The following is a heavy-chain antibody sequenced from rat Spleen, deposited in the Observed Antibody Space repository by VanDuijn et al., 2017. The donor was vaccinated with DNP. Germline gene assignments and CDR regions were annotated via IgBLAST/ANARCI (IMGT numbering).Heavy chain of an antibody. Sequence: EVQLVESGGGLVQPGRSMKLSCTASGFTFSDYYMAWIRQAPTMGLEWVATITSGGSNTYYPASVKGRFIISRDNAKSTLSLQMDSLRFEETATYYCAKDGTEAPFDYWGQGVMVTVSS. CDR2: ITSGGSNT. CDR1: GFTFSDYY. J-gene: IGHJ2*01. CDR3: AKDGTEAPFDY. V-gene: IGHV5S11*01. D-gene: IGHD1-11*01.